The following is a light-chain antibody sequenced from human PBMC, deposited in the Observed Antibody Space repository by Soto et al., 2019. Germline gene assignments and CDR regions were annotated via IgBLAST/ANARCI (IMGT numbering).Light chain of an antibody. V-gene: IGKV1-12*01. CDR1: QDISIF. CDR3: QQANSFPLT. J-gene: IGKJ4*01. Sequence: DFQMTQSPSSLSASVGDRVTITCRASQDISIFLAWYQQKPEKAPKLVIYDASSLQSGVPSRFSGSGSGTDFTLTISSLQPEDFATYYCQQANSFPLTFGGGTKVEI. CDR2: DAS.